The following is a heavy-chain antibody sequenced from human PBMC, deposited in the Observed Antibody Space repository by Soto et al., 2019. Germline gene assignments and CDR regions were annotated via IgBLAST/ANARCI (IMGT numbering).Heavy chain of an antibody. J-gene: IGHJ6*02. CDR2: IKQDGSEK. CDR1: GFTFSSYW. CDR3: ARAGSWYGHSYYYYGMDV. V-gene: IGHV3-7*01. Sequence: EVQLVESGGGLVQPGGSLRLSCAASGFTFSSYWMSWVRQAPGKGLEWVANIKQDGSEKDYVDSVKGRFTISRDNAKNSLYLQMNSLRAEVTAVYYCARAGSWYGHSYYYYGMDVWGQGTTVTVSS. D-gene: IGHD6-13*01.